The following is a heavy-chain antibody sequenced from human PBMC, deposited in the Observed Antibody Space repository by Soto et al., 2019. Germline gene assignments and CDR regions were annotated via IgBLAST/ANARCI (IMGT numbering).Heavy chain of an antibody. J-gene: IGHJ5*02. CDR2: IVPMFGTA. CDR3: ARDGDPQSAFWSGPLGGGRFDP. CDR1: GVTFGNSA. V-gene: IGHV1-69*12. Sequence: QVQLVQSGAEVKKPGSSVNVSCKTSGVTFGNSAVTWVRQAPGQGLEWLGGIVPMFGTANYAQKFQGRVTITADESTITAYMELSSLNTDDTDVYYCARDGDPQSAFWSGPLGGGRFDPWGQGTLVTVSS. D-gene: IGHD3-3*01.